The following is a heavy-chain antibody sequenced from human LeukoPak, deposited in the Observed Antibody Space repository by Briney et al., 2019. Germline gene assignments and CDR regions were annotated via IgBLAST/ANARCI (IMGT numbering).Heavy chain of an antibody. CDR1: GSTFSSYS. CDR2: ISGGGGST. V-gene: IGHV3-23*01. CDR3: AKDPRVGSRVATPCH. J-gene: IGHJ4*02. D-gene: IGHD5-24*01. Sequence: QPGGSLRLSCAASGSTFSSYSMNWVRQAPGKGLEWVSAISGGGGSTYYADSVKGRFTISRDNSKSTLFLQMNSLRAEDTAVYYCAKDPRVGSRVATPCHWGQGTLVTVSS.